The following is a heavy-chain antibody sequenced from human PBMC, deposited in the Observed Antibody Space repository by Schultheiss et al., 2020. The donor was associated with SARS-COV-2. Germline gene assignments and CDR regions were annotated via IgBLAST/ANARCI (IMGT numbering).Heavy chain of an antibody. D-gene: IGHD3-22*01. V-gene: IGHV3-53*01. CDR3: AKDGLTTPSYFYYGLDV. CDR2: IYSGGST. CDR1: GFTVSSNY. J-gene: IGHJ6*02. Sequence: GGSLRLSCAASGFTVSSNYMSWVRQAPGKGLEWVSVIYSGGSTYYADSVKGRFTISRDNSKNTLYLQMNSLRAEDTAVYYCAKDGLTTPSYFYYGLDVWGQGTTVTVSS.